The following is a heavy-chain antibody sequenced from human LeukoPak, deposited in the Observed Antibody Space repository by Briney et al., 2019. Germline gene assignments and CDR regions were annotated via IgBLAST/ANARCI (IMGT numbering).Heavy chain of an antibody. D-gene: IGHD2-21*01. Sequence: GRSLRLSCAASGFTFSSYGMHWVRQAPGKGLEWVSAISDSGNTYHADSVKGRFTISRDSSKNTLFLQMNRLRPEDAAVYYCAKAPVTTCRGAYCYPFDYWGQGTLVTVSS. J-gene: IGHJ4*02. CDR2: ISDSGNT. CDR1: GFTFSSYG. CDR3: AKAPVTTCRGAYCYPFDY. V-gene: IGHV3-23*01.